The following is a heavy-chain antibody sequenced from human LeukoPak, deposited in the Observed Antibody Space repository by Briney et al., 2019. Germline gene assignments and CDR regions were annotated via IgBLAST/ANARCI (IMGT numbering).Heavy chain of an antibody. J-gene: IGHJ4*02. D-gene: IGHD3-10*01. CDR1: GDSISSSSYH. Sequence: SETLSLTCTVSGDSISSSSYHWGWIRQPPGKGLEWIGSIYYSGNTYCNPSLKSRVTISVDTSKNQFSLNLRSVTAAGTAVYYCARRKNYYGSGSDFDYWGQGTLVTVSS. CDR3: ARRKNYYGSGSDFDY. V-gene: IGHV4-39*01. CDR2: IYYSGNT.